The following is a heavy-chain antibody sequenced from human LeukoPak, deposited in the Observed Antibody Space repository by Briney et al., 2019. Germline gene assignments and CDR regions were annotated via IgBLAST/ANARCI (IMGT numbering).Heavy chain of an antibody. CDR2: IVQSGTT. V-gene: IGHV3-23*01. Sequence: PGGSLRLSCVASGLTFSTSDTSWVRQAPGKGPEWLSLIVQSGTTYYAESVEGRFTISRDNSQNTVFMQMNSQRAEDTAAYYCATRPTPRDRDFWGQGTLVTVSS. CDR3: ATRPTPRDRDF. D-gene: IGHD5-24*01. J-gene: IGHJ4*02. CDR1: GLTFSTSD.